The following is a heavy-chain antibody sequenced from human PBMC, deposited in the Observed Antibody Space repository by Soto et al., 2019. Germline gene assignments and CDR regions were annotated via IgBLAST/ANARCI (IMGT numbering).Heavy chain of an antibody. CDR3: AARTGRGYYYMDV. J-gene: IGHJ6*03. Sequence: QMQLVQSGPEVKKPGTSVKVSCKASGFTVTSSAMQWVRQARGQRLEWIGWIVVGSGNTNYAQKFQERATITRDMSTSTAYMERSSLRSEDTAVYYCAARTGRGYYYMDVWGVGTTVTVSS. CDR2: IVVGSGNT. CDR1: GFTVTSSA. V-gene: IGHV1-58*02.